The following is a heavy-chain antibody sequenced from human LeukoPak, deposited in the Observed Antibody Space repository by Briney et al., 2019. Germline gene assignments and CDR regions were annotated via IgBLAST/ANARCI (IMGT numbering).Heavy chain of an antibody. D-gene: IGHD5-18*01. CDR2: ISYDGSNK. J-gene: IGHJ4*02. CDR1: GFTFSSYA. CDR3: ADTAMVTDY. V-gene: IGHV3-30-3*01. Sequence: PGGSLRLSCAASGFTFSSYAMHWVRQAPGKGLEWAAVISYDGSNKYYADSVKGRFTISRDNSKNTLYLQMNSLRAEDTAVYYCADTAMVTDYWGQGTLVTVSS.